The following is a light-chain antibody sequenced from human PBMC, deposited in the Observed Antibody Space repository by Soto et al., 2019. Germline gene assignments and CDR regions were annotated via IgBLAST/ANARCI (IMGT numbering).Light chain of an antibody. CDR1: SRDVGAYDY. CDR3: ASYTTTSTRV. V-gene: IGLV2-14*03. CDR2: EVS. Sequence: QSALTQPASVSGSPGHSIAISCTGTSRDVGAYDYVSWYQQHPDKAPKLMIYEVSNRPSGVSDRFSGSKSVDTATLTISGLQAEDEADYYCASYTTTSTRVFGNGTKVTVL. J-gene: IGLJ1*01.